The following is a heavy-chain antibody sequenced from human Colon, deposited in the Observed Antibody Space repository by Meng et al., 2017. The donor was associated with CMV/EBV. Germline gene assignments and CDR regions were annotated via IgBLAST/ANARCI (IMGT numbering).Heavy chain of an antibody. CDR3: ALRGHTLYYYYDSSGYYPR. D-gene: IGHD3-22*01. V-gene: IGHV4-34*01. J-gene: IGHJ4*02. Sequence: GSLRLSCAVYGGSFSGYYWSWIRQPPGKGLEWIGEINHSGSTNYNPSLKSRVTISVDTSKNQFSLKLSSVTAADTAVYYCALRGHTLYYYYDSSGYYPRWGQGTLVTVSS. CDR1: GGSFSGYY. CDR2: INHSGST.